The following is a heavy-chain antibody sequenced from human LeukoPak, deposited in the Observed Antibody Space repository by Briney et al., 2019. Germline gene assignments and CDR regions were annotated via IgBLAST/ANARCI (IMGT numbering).Heavy chain of an antibody. CDR3: ASLGYFWGGSGYYSDY. CDR1: GGSFSGYY. CDR2: INHSGST. D-gene: IGHD3-3*01. Sequence: PSETLSLTCAVYGGSFSGYYWSWIRQPPGKGLEWIGEINHSGSTNYNPSLESRVTISVDTSKNQFSLKLSSVTAADTAVYYCASLGYFWGGSGYYSDYWGQGILVTVSS. V-gene: IGHV4-34*01. J-gene: IGHJ4*02.